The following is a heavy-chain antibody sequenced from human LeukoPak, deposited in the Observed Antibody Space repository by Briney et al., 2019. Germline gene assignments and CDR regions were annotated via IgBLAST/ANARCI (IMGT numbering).Heavy chain of an antibody. Sequence: RASVKVSCKASGGTFSSYAISWVRQAPGQGLEWMGRINPNSGGTNYAQKFQGRVTMTRDTSISTAYMELSRLRSDDTAVYYCARASPIYWSGYTYYYGMDVWGQGTTVTVSS. CDR2: INPNSGGT. J-gene: IGHJ6*02. V-gene: IGHV1-2*06. CDR1: GGTFSSYA. CDR3: ARASPIYWSGYTYYYGMDV. D-gene: IGHD3-3*01.